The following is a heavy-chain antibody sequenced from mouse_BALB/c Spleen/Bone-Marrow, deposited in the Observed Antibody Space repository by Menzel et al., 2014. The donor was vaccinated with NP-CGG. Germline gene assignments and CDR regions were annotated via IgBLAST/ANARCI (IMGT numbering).Heavy chain of an antibody. J-gene: IGHJ2*01. CDR2: VNPYNGGT. CDR3: ARGIYYGNYFDY. Sequence: EVQLQQSGPELVKPGASVKMSCKASGYTFTDYYMDWVKQSHGESFEWIGRVNPYNGGTSYNHKFKGKATLTVDKSSSTAYKELNSLTSEDSAVYYCARGIYYGNYFDYWGQGTTLTVSS. CDR1: GYTFTDYY. D-gene: IGHD2-1*01. V-gene: IGHV1-19*01.